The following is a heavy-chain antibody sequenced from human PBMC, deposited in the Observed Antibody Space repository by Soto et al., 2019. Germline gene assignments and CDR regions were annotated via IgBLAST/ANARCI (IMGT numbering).Heavy chain of an antibody. D-gene: IGHD6-13*01. CDR1: GYTFTSYG. CDR3: ARDLYSSSSPNWFDP. J-gene: IGHJ5*02. Sequence: ASVKVSCKASGYTFTSYGISWVRQAPGQGLERMGWISAYNGNTNYAQKLQGRVTMTTDTSTSTAYMELRSLRSDDTAVYYCARDLYSSSSPNWFDPWGQGTLVTVSS. V-gene: IGHV1-18*01. CDR2: ISAYNGNT.